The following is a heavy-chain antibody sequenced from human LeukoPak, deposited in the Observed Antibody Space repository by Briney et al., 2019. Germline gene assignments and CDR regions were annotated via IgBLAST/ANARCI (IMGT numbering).Heavy chain of an antibody. CDR2: IGTAGNYI. V-gene: IGHV3-21*01. CDR3: ATNLFCASASCL. D-gene: IGHD2-2*01. CDR1: GFTFSSFW. J-gene: IGHJ4*02. Sequence: GGSLRLSCAASGFTFSSFWMNWVRQAPGKGLEWLSSIGTAGNYIFYADSVQGRFTISRDNANDSLYLEMKSLRVEDTATYYCATNLFCASASCLWGQGTLVTVSS.